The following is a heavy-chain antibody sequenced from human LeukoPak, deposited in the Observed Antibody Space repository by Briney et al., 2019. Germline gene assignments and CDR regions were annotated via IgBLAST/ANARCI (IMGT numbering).Heavy chain of an antibody. CDR3: ARDLYFPDTSGYKDY. J-gene: IGHJ4*02. CDR1: GGSIGSSSYY. CDR2: VYYSGST. Sequence: PSETLSLTCTVSGGSIGSSSYYWVWIRQPPGKGLEWIGTVYYSGSTYYNPSLKSRATISLDTSKNQFSLKLSSVTAADTAIYYCARDLYFPDTSGYKDYWGQGILVTVSS. D-gene: IGHD3-22*01. V-gene: IGHV4-39*07.